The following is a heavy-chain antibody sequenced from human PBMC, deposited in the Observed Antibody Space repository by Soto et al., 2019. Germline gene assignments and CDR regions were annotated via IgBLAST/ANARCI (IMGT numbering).Heavy chain of an antibody. V-gene: IGHV1-3*01. Sequence: EGSVKVSCKASGYTFTSYGIHWVRQAPGQRLEWMGWINAANGDTKYSPKFQGRVTITRDTSASTAYMELSSLRSEDTAVYYCVRRHVSATGIDWFDPWGQGTLVTVSS. CDR1: GYTFTSYG. D-gene: IGHD6-13*01. CDR3: VRRHVSATGIDWFDP. J-gene: IGHJ5*02. CDR2: INAANGDT.